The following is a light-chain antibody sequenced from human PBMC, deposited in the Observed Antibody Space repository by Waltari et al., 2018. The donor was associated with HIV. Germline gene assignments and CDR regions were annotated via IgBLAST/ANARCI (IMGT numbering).Light chain of an antibody. CDR1: QTVSSVS. Sequence: EIVLTQSPATLSLSPGEGATLSCRASQTVSSVSLAWYQLKPGQAPRLLIYGASSRATGIPDRFSGTGSGTDFTLTISRLEPEDFAVYYCQQYGSSPRTFGQGTKVEIK. CDR3: QQYGSSPRT. CDR2: GAS. J-gene: IGKJ1*01. V-gene: IGKV3-20*01.